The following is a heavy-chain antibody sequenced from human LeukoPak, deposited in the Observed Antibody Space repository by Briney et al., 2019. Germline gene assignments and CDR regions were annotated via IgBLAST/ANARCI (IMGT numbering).Heavy chain of an antibody. D-gene: IGHD4-23*01. CDR3: ARDYDGNLDY. V-gene: IGHV3-48*03. J-gene: IGHJ4*02. CDR2: ISSSGSTI. CDR1: GFTFSSYE. Sequence: GGSLRLSCAASGFTFSSYEMNWVRQAPGKGLEWVSYISSSGSTIYYADSVKGRFTISRDNAKNSLYLQMNSLRAEDTALYYCARDYDGNLDYWGQGALVTVSS.